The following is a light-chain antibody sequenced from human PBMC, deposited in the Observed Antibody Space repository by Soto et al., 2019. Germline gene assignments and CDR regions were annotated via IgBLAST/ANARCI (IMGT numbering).Light chain of an antibody. CDR2: GAS. Sequence: EIVLAQSPGVLSLSPGERATLSCRASQSVSSNYLAWYQPKPGQAPRLLIYGASSRATAIADRFSGSGSGTDFTLTISRLEPEDFAVYYCQQYGSSSWTFGQGTKVDIK. J-gene: IGKJ1*01. V-gene: IGKV3-20*01. CDR3: QQYGSSSWT. CDR1: QSVSSNY.